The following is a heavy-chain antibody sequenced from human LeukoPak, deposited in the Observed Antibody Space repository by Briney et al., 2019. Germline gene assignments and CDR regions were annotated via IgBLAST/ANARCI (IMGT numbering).Heavy chain of an antibody. CDR1: GFTFSSYA. J-gene: IGHJ4*02. D-gene: IGHD6-19*01. CDR2: IYHSGST. Sequence: GSLRLSCAASGFTFSSYAMSWVRQAPGKGLEWIGYIYHSGSTYHNPSLKSRVTISVDTSKNQFSLKLSSVTAADTAVYYCARHPSVAGTKGGFDHWGQGTLVTVSS. CDR3: ARHPSVAGTKGGFDH. V-gene: IGHV4-59*08.